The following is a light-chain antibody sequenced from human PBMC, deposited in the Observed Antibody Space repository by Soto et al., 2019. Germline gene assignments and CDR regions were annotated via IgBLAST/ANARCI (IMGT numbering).Light chain of an antibody. CDR2: GAS. CDR3: QQYNNWPSWT. CDR1: QSVSSSY. Sequence: EIVLTQSPGTLSSSPGERATLSCRASQSVSSSYLAWYQQKPGQAPRLLIYGASSRATGIPDRFSGSGSGTEFTLTISSLQSEDFAVYYCQQYNNWPSWTFGQGTKVDIK. V-gene: IGKV3-20*01. J-gene: IGKJ1*01.